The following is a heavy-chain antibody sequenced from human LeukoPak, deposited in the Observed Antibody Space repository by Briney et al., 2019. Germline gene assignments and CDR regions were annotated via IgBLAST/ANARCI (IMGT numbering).Heavy chain of an antibody. CDR2: IIPILGIA. V-gene: IGHV1-69*16. J-gene: IGHJ4*02. Sequence: SVKVSCKASGGTFSSYTISWVRQAPGQGPEWMGRIIPILGIANYAQKFQGRVTITTDESTSTAYMELSSLRSEDTAVYYCARDRGNSGFDYWGQGTLVTVSS. CDR3: ARDRGNSGFDY. D-gene: IGHD4-23*01. CDR1: GGTFSSYT.